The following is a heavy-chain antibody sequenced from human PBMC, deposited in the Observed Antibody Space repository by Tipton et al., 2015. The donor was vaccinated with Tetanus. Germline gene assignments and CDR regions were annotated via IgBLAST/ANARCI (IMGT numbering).Heavy chain of an antibody. CDR2: IIPSGGNT. CDR1: GYTFINHN. CDR3: ASGSSIRHGLDV. D-gene: IGHD2-2*01. V-gene: IGHV1-46*01. J-gene: IGHJ6*02. Sequence: QVQLVQSGAEVKKPGASVKVSCQASGYTFINHNMHWVRQAPGQGLEWMGIIIPSGGNTRHAQKFQGRVTMTTNTSITTAFMEVASLTYEDTAVYYCASGSSIRHGLDVWGHGTSVTVSS.